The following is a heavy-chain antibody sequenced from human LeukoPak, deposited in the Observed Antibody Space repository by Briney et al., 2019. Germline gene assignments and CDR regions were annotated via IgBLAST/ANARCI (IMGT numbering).Heavy chain of an antibody. CDR1: GFTFSSYS. J-gene: IGHJ4*02. Sequence: GSLRLSCAASGFTFSSYSMNWVRQAPGKGLEWISYISSSSSAIYYADSVKGRFTISRDNAKNSLYLQMNSLRDEDTAVYYCVRDRFYSFDYWGQGTLVTVSS. CDR3: VRDRFYSFDY. V-gene: IGHV3-48*02. CDR2: ISSSSSAI.